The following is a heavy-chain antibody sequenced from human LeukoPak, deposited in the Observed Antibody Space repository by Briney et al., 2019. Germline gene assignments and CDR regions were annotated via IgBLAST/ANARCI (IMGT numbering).Heavy chain of an antibody. CDR3: ARARGNSYGYCFDY. D-gene: IGHD5-18*01. CDR2: IKQDGSEK. J-gene: IGHJ4*02. CDR1: GFTFSSYW. V-gene: IGHV3-7*01. Sequence: GVLRLSCAASGFTFSSYWMSWVRQAPGKGLEWVANIKQDGSEKFYVDSVKGRFTISRDNAKDSLYLHMNSLRAEDTAVYYCARARGNSYGYCFDYWGQGTLVTVSS.